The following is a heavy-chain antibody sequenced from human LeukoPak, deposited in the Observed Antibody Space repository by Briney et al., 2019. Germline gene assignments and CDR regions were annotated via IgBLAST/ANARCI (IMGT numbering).Heavy chain of an antibody. V-gene: IGHV3-23*01. J-gene: IGHJ4*02. D-gene: IGHD3-16*01. CDR3: AKGYYDYVWGSYYFDY. CDR2: ISGSGSST. Sequence: GGSLRLSCAASGFTFSSYAMSWVRQAPGKGLEWVSAISGSGSSTYYADSVKGRFTISRDNSRDTLYLQMNSLRAEDTAVYYCAKGYYDYVWGSYYFDYWGQGTLVTVSS. CDR1: GFTFSSYA.